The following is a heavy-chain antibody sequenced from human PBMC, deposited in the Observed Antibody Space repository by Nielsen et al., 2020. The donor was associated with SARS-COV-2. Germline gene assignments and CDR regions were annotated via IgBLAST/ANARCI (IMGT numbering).Heavy chain of an antibody. CDR3: ARYYDILTGYYTPRIYYYYGMDV. CDR2: TYYRSKWYN. Sequence: WIRQSPSRGLEWLGRTYYRSKWYNDYAVSVKSRITINPDTSKNQLSLQLNSVTPEDTAVYYCARYYDILTGYYTPRIYYYYGMDVWGQGTTVTVSS. V-gene: IGHV6-1*01. D-gene: IGHD3-9*01. J-gene: IGHJ6*02.